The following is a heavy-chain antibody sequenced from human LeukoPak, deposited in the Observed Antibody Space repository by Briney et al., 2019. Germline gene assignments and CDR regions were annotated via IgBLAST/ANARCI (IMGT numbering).Heavy chain of an antibody. CDR2: INQNGGET. D-gene: IGHD6-13*01. CDR3: ARDGTAPGLYFDL. CDR1: GFTFSDFW. Sequence: PGGSLRLSCAVSGFTFSDFWMNWVRRSPGKGLEWVASINQNGGETSYVDSVKGRFTISRDNPKNSLYLQMSSLRAEDTAVYYCARDGTAPGLYFDLSGQGTLVTVSS. V-gene: IGHV3-7*01. J-gene: IGHJ4*01.